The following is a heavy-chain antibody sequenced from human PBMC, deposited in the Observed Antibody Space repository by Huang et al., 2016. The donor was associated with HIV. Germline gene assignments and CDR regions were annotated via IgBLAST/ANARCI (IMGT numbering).Heavy chain of an antibody. CDR1: GFTFNKFG. CDR3: AKDGTDGDYIGS. CDR2: ISYDGNNK. D-gene: IGHD4-17*01. J-gene: IGHJ4*02. V-gene: IGHV3-30*18. Sequence: QVQLAESGGGVVQSGRSLRLSCAASGFTFNKFGMHWVRQAPGKGLEWAAVISYDGNNKYYADSVKCRFTISRDNAKNTLYLQMSSLRAEDTAVYYCAKDGTDGDYIGSWGQGTLVIVSS.